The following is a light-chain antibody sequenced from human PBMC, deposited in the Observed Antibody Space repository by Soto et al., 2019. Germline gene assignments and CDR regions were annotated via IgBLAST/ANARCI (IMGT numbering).Light chain of an antibody. V-gene: IGKV1-9*01. CDR2: AAS. Sequence: DLQLTQSPSFLSASVGDRVTITCRASQGISSYLAWYQQKPGKAPKLLIYAASTLQSGVPSRFSGSGSGTESPRTISILLPENFSSYYCQRFNSYPPYAFGQGPKWEIK. J-gene: IGKJ2*01. CDR1: QGISSY. CDR3: QRFNSYPPYA.